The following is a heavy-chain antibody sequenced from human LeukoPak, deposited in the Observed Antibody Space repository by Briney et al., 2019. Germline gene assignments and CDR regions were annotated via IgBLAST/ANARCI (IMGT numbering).Heavy chain of an antibody. Sequence: SETLSLTCAVYGGSSKGYYWSWSRQPPGKGLEWIGEINHSGSTNYNPSLKSRVTISVDTSKNQFSLKLSSVTAADTAVYYCMRSFGTTVTTRYYYYMDVWGKGNTVTVSS. V-gene: IGHV4-34*01. CDR1: GGSSKGYY. J-gene: IGHJ6*03. CDR2: INHSGST. D-gene: IGHD4-17*01. CDR3: MRSFGTTVTTRYYYYMDV.